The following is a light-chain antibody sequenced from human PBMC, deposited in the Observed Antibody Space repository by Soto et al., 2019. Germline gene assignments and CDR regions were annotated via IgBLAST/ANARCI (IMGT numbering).Light chain of an antibody. V-gene: IGKV3-15*01. Sequence: EMVMTQSPAILSVSPGESATLSCRASQSVNSNYLAWYQQHPGQPPRLLIYGISTRATGIPARFSGSGSGTEFSLTISSLQPEDFAVYYCQQYAGLWTFGQGTKVDIK. CDR3: QQYAGLWT. CDR1: QSVNSN. CDR2: GIS. J-gene: IGKJ1*01.